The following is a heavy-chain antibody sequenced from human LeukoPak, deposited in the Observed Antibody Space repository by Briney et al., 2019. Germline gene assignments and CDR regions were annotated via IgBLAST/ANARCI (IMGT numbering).Heavy chain of an antibody. J-gene: IGHJ4*02. V-gene: IGHV4-34*01. Sequence: SETLSLTCAVYGGSFSGYYWSWIRQPPGKGLEWIGEINHSGSTNYNPSLKSRVTISVDTSKNQFSLKLSSVTAADTAVYYCARGRGNTIPWSWGQGTLVTVSS. D-gene: IGHD3-3*01. CDR1: GGSFSGYY. CDR2: INHSGST. CDR3: ARGRGNTIPWS.